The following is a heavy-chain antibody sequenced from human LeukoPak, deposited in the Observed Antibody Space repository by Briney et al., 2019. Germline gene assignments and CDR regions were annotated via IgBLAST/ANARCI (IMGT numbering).Heavy chain of an antibody. CDR2: IYSGGST. Sequence: HPGGSLRLSCAASGFTVSSNYMSWVRQAPGKGLEWVSVIYSGGSTYYADSVKGRFTISRDNSKNTLYLQMNSLRAEDTAVYYCARAYCGGVCYSFPFDYWGQGTLVTVSS. V-gene: IGHV3-53*01. CDR1: GFTVSSNY. J-gene: IGHJ4*02. CDR3: ARAYCGGVCYSFPFDY. D-gene: IGHD2-21*02.